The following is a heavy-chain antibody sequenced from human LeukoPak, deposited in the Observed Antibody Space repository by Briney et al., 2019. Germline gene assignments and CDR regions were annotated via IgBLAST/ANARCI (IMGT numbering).Heavy chain of an antibody. CDR1: GGSLSGFY. D-gene: IGHD6-13*01. J-gene: IGHJ3*02. CDR3: ARHVATGSMDAFDI. V-gene: IGHV4-59*08. Sequence: SETLSLTYTVSGGSLSGFYWTWIRQPPGKGLEWIGYIYYTGSTKYNPSLKSRVTILLDTSKNQFSLKLHSVNAADTAVYYCARHVATGSMDAFDIGGHGTMVTVSS. CDR2: IYYTGST.